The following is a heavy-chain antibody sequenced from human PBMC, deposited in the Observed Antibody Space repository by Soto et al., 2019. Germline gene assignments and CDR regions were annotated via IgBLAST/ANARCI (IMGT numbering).Heavy chain of an antibody. CDR3: ARGYYDFWSGYQMDAFDI. D-gene: IGHD3-3*01. V-gene: IGHV4-59*01. CDR1: GGSISSYY. CDR2: IYYSGST. J-gene: IGHJ3*02. Sequence: SETLSLTCTVSGGSISSYYWSWIRQPPGKGLEWIGYIYYSGSTNYNPSLKSRVTISVDTSKNQFSLKLSSVTAADTAVYYCARGYYDFWSGYQMDAFDIWGQGTRVTVSS.